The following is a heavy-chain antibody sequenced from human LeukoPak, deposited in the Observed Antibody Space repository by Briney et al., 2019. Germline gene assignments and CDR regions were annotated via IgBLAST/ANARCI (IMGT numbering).Heavy chain of an antibody. D-gene: IGHD6-19*01. CDR2: IYYSGST. V-gene: IGHV4-59*01. J-gene: IGHJ2*01. Sequence: PSETLSLTCTVSGGSISSYCWSWIRQPPGKGLEWIGYIYYSGSTNYNPSLKSRVTISVDTSKNQFSLKLSSVTAADTAVYYCARVPPVAGPRPYWYFDLWGRGTLVTVSS. CDR3: ARVPPVAGPRPYWYFDL. CDR1: GGSISSYC.